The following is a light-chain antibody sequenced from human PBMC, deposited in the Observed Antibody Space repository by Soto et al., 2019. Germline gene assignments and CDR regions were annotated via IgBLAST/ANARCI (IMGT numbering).Light chain of an antibody. CDR2: DVS. J-gene: IGLJ1*01. CDR3: SSYTSSSTQDV. CDR1: SSDVGGYNC. Sequence: QSALTQPASVSGSPGQSITISCTGTSSDVGGYNCVSWYQQHPGKAPKLMIYDVSNRPSGVSNRFSGSKSGNTASLTISGLQAEDEADYYCSSYTSSSTQDVFGTGTKVTVL. V-gene: IGLV2-14*01.